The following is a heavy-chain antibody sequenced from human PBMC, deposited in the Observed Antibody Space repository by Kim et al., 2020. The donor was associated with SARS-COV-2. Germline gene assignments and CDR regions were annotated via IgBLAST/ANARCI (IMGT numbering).Heavy chain of an antibody. Sequence: SETLSLTCAVYGGSFSGYYWSWIRQPPGKGLEWIGEINHSGSTNYNPSLKSRVTISVDTSTNQFSLKLSSVTAADTAVYYCARSDYDILTGYHRGSFDYWGQGTLVTVSS. CDR1: GGSFSGYY. CDR2: INHSGST. J-gene: IGHJ4*02. CDR3: ARSDYDILTGYHRGSFDY. D-gene: IGHD3-9*01. V-gene: IGHV4-34*01.